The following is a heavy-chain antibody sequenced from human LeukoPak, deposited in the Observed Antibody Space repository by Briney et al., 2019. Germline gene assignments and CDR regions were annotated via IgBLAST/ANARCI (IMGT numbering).Heavy chain of an antibody. D-gene: IGHD6-13*01. CDR2: IYYSGST. V-gene: IGHV4-59*01. Sequence: SETLSLTCTVSGGSISSYYWSWIRQPPGKGLEWIGYIYYSGSTNYNPSLKSRVTISVDTSKNQFSLKLSSVTAADTAVYYCARGLAAAPKIYYYYGMDVWGQGTTVTVSS. CDR1: GGSISSYY. J-gene: IGHJ6*02. CDR3: ARGLAAAPKIYYYYGMDV.